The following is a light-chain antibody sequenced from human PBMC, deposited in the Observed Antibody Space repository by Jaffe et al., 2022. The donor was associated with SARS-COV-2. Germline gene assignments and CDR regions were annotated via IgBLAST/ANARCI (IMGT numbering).Light chain of an antibody. CDR3: QQYNNWPPWT. CDR2: GAS. J-gene: IGKJ1*01. CDR1: QSVNTN. Sequence: EIVMTQSPATLSVSPGERATLSCRASQSVNTNLAWYQQKLGQAPRLLIYGASTRATGIPARFSGSGSGTEFTLTISTLQSEDFAVYYCQQYNNWPPWTFGQGTKVEIK. V-gene: IGKV3-15*01.